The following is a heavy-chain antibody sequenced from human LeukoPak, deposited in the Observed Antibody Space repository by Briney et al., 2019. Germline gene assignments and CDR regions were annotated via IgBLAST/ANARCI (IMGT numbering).Heavy chain of an antibody. CDR3: ARGYYYDSSGYYPNYFDY. V-gene: IGHV4-34*01. CDR1: GGSFSGYY. D-gene: IGHD3-22*01. J-gene: IGHJ4*02. CDR2: INHSGST. Sequence: SETLSLTCAVYGGSFSGYYWSWIRQPPGKGLEWIGEINHSGSTNYNPSLKSRVTISVDTSKNQFSLKLSSVTAADTAVYYCARGYYYDSSGYYPNYFDYWGQGTLVTVSS.